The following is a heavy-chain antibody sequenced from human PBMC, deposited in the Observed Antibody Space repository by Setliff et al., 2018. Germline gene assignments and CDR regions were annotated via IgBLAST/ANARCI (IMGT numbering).Heavy chain of an antibody. CDR2: INGDGTIT. CDR1: GFTFSNYW. J-gene: IGHJ4*02. V-gene: IGHV3-74*01. D-gene: IGHD4-4*01. Sequence: GGSLRLSCGASGFTFSNYWMYWVRQVPGKGLVWVSRINGDGTITHYADSVKGRFTISRDNAKNTLYLQMNSLRDEDTAIYFCAKCTSWDSHYPYFDYWGQGALVTVSS. CDR3: AKCTSWDSHYPYFDY.